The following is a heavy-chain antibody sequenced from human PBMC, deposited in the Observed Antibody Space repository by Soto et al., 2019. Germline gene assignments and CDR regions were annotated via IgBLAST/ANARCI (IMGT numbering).Heavy chain of an antibody. J-gene: IGHJ6*01. CDR2: IDPSDSYT. Sequence: PGESLKISCRGSGYSFTSYWISWVRQMPGKGLEWMGRIDPSDSYTNYSPSFQGHVTISADKSISTAYLQWSSLKASDTAMYYCGRHVIAAGTVGMDVWGQGTTVTVSS. CDR3: GRHVIAAGTVGMDV. V-gene: IGHV5-10-1*01. CDR1: GYSFTSYW. D-gene: IGHD6-13*01.